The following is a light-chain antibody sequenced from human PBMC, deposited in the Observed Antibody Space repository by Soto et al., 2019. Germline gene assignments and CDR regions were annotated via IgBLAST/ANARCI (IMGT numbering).Light chain of an antibody. V-gene: IGLV2-23*01. CDR3: CLYGGSTNYVV. Sequence: QSVLTQPASVSGAPGQSITISCTGTNSDIGKYTFVSWYGQHPGKAPKLLSNRFSGSKSGNTASLTISGLRPEDEGNYYCCLYGGSTNYVVFGGGTKLTVL. CDR1: NSDIGKYTF. J-gene: IGLJ3*02.